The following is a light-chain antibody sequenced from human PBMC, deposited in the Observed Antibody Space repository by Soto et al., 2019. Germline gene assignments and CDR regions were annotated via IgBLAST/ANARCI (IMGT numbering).Light chain of an antibody. CDR3: QQFNSYPPT. Sequence: AIQLTQSPSSLSASVGDRVTITCRASQGISSALAWYQQKPGKTPKLLIYDASSLKSGVPSRFSGSGSGTGFTLTISSLQAEVFATYYCQQFNSYPPTFGQGTKLELK. V-gene: IGKV1-13*02. CDR1: QGISSA. CDR2: DAS. J-gene: IGKJ2*01.